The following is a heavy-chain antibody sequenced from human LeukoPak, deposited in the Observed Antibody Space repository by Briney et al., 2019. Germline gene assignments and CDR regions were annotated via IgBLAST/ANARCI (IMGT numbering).Heavy chain of an antibody. CDR3: ATSIIAARRGFDF. CDR1: GHTFTDYY. D-gene: IGHD6-6*01. Sequence: ASVKVSCKASGHTFTDYYMHWVRQAPGQGLEWMGRINPNSGGTNYAQNFQGRVTLTRDTSISTAYMELNRLTSDDTAVYYCATSIIAARRGFDFWGQGTLVTVSS. J-gene: IGHJ4*02. V-gene: IGHV1-2*06. CDR2: INPNSGGT.